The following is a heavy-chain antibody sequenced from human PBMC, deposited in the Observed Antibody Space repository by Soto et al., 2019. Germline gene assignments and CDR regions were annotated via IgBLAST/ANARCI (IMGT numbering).Heavy chain of an antibody. Sequence: QVQLVESGGGVVQPGRSLRLSCAASGFTFSSYAMHWVRQAPGKGLEWVAVISYDGSNKYYADSVKGRFTISRDNSKNTLYLQMNSLRAGDTAVYYCARGDIVVVVAATPVHYYYGMDVWGQGTTVTVSS. CDR2: ISYDGSNK. D-gene: IGHD2-15*01. J-gene: IGHJ6*02. CDR1: GFTFSSYA. CDR3: ARGDIVVVVAATPVHYYYGMDV. V-gene: IGHV3-30-3*01.